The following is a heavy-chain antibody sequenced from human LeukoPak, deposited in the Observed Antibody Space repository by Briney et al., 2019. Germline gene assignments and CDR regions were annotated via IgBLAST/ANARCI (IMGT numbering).Heavy chain of an antibody. CDR1: GGSISSYY. V-gene: IGHV4-59*01. D-gene: IGHD1-26*01. J-gene: IGHJ4*02. CDR3: ATISRRGSYRNFDY. CDR2: IYYSGST. Sequence: PSETLSLTCTVSGGSISSYYWSWIRQPPGKGLEWIGYIYYSGSTNYNPSLKSRVTISVDTSKNQFSLKLSSVTAADTAVYYCATISRRGSYRNFDYWGQGTLVTVSS.